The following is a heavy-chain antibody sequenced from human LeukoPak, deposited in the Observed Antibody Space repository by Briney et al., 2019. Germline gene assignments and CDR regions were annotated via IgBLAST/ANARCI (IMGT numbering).Heavy chain of an antibody. D-gene: IGHD5-24*01. V-gene: IGHV3-21*01. Sequence: GGSLRLSCAASGFTFSSYSMNWVRQAPGKGLEWVSSISSSSSYIYYADSVKGRFTISRDNAKNSLYLQMNSLRAEDTAVYYYARGRMEMATIIPYFDYWGQGTLVTVSS. CDR1: GFTFSSYS. CDR2: ISSSSSYI. J-gene: IGHJ4*02. CDR3: ARGRMEMATIIPYFDY.